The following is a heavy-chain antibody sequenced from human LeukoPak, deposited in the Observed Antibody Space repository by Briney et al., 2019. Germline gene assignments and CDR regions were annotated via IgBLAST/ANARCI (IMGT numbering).Heavy chain of an antibody. Sequence: SETLSLICTVSGGSLGNYYWSWIRQPAGKGLEWIGRILTDGNTNYTPSLQSRVTMSLDTSKSQFSLKLMSVTAADTAVYYCARGLRIEYWGRGTLVTVSS. CDR3: ARGLRIEY. CDR1: GGSLGNYY. V-gene: IGHV4-4*07. CDR2: ILTDGNT. J-gene: IGHJ4*02.